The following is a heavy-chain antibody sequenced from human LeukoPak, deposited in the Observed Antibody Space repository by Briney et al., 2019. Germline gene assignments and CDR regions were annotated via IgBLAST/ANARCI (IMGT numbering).Heavy chain of an antibody. Sequence: GGSLRLSCATSGFTFSSATMMWGRQAPGKGPEFVSGVGPSGGTGTYADSVKRRFTIDRDNSKNTLYLQMNSLRVEDTAVYYCAKDPNWDRGSWGQGTLVTVSS. CDR3: AKDPNWDRGS. V-gene: IGHV3-23*01. J-gene: IGHJ5*02. D-gene: IGHD7-27*01. CDR1: GFTFSSAT. CDR2: VGPSGGTG.